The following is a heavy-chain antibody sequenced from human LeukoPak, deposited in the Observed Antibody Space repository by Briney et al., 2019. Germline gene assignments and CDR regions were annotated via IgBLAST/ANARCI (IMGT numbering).Heavy chain of an antibody. Sequence: GGSLRLSCAASGFTFSNYAMHWVRQAPGKGLEWVAVISSDGSKKDYADSVKGRFTISRDNSKNSLYLQMNSLRAEDTAVYYCARVDYYDSSGISDWGQGTLVTVSS. CDR1: GFTFSNYA. J-gene: IGHJ4*02. CDR2: ISSDGSKK. V-gene: IGHV3-30*04. CDR3: ARVDYYDSSGISD. D-gene: IGHD3-22*01.